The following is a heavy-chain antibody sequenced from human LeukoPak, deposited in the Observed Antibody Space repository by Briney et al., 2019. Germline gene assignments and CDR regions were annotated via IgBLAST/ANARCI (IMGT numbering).Heavy chain of an antibody. J-gene: IGHJ4*02. V-gene: IGHV3-23*01. CDR3: ARELFDFDY. Sequence: GGSLRLSCALSGFTFYNFAMTWVRQAPGKGLEWVSEITGSGGSTYYADSVKGRFTISRDNSKNTLYLQMNSLRAEDTAIYYCARELFDFDYWGQGTLVTVSS. CDR2: ITGSGGST. D-gene: IGHD3-10*01. CDR1: GFTFYNFA.